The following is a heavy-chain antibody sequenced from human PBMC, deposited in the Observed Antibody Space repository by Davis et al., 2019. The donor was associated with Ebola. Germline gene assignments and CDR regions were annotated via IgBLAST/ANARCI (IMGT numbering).Heavy chain of an antibody. CDR3: AAEDSSGYYERH. J-gene: IGHJ1*01. Sequence: ASVKVSCKASGYTFTGYYMHWVRQAPGQGLEWMGWINPNSGGTNYALKFQGRVTMTRDTSISTAYMELSRLRSDDTAVYYCAAEDSSGYYERHWGQGTLVTVSS. D-gene: IGHD3-22*01. CDR2: INPNSGGT. V-gene: IGHV1-2*02. CDR1: GYTFTGYY.